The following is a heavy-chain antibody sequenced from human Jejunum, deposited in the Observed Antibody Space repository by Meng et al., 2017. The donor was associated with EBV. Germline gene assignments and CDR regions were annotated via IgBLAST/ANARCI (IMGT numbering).Heavy chain of an antibody. CDR2: INHSGST. J-gene: IGHJ4*02. CDR3: ARVAFSYTTRSLDS. Sequence: VQLQQWGAGRLKPSETLSLTCAVYRGSFSGYYWSWIRQHPGKGLEWIGEINHSGSTNYNPSLRSRVTISVETSKNQFSLRLNSVTAADTAVYYCARVAFSYTTRSLDSWGQGTLVTVSS. V-gene: IGHV4-34*02. D-gene: IGHD3-16*02. CDR1: RGSFSGYY.